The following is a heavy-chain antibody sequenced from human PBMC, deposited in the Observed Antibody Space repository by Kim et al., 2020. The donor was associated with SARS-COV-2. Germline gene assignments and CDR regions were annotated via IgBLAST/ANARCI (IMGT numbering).Heavy chain of an antibody. D-gene: IGHD3-3*01. Sequence: SVKVSCKASGGTFSSYAISWVRQAPGQGLEWMGGIIPIFGTANYAQKFQGRVTITADESTSTAYMELSSLRSEDTAVYYCARDSDDFWSGGGEDDYWGQGTLVTVSS. CDR3: ARDSDDFWSGGGEDDY. V-gene: IGHV1-69*13. CDR1: GGTFSSYA. CDR2: IIPIFGTA. J-gene: IGHJ4*02.